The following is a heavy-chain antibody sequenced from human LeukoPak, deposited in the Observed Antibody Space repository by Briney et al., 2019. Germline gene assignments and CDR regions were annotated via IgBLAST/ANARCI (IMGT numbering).Heavy chain of an antibody. CDR3: TTDIDYVFAFDN. CDR1: GFTFSSYA. CDR2: ISGSGGST. Sequence: GGSLRLSCAASGFTFSSYAMSWVRQAPGKGLEWVSAISGSGGSTYYADSVKGRFTISRDNSKNTLYLQMNGLKTEDTALYCCTTDIDYVFAFDNWGQGTMITVSS. J-gene: IGHJ3*02. D-gene: IGHD4-17*01. V-gene: IGHV3-23*01.